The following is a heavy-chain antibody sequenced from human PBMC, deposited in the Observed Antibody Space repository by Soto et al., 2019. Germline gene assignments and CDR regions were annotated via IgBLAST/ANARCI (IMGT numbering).Heavy chain of an antibody. CDR3: AKGIFITMIVVVTPAAFDI. Sequence: EVQLLESGGGLVQPGGSLRLSCAASGFTFSSYAMSWVRQAPGKGLEWVSAISGSGGSTYYADSVKGRFTISRDNSKKTLYLQMNSLRAEDTAVYYCAKGIFITMIVVVTPAAFDIWGQGTMVTVSS. CDR1: GFTFSSYA. D-gene: IGHD3-22*01. V-gene: IGHV3-23*01. J-gene: IGHJ3*02. CDR2: ISGSGGST.